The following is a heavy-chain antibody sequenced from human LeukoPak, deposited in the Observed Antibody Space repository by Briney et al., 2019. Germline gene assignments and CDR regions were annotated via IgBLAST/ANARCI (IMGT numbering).Heavy chain of an antibody. CDR1: GGSISSYY. V-gene: IGHV4-59*08. CDR3: VRLPTGYPNWFDP. CDR2: IYYSGST. D-gene: IGHD3-9*01. Sequence: SETLSLTCTVSGGSISSYYWNWIWQPPGKGLEWIGYIYYSGSTNYNPSLKSRVTISLDTSKNQFSLRLSSVTAADTAFYYCVRLPTGYPNWFDPWGQGALVADSS. J-gene: IGHJ5*02.